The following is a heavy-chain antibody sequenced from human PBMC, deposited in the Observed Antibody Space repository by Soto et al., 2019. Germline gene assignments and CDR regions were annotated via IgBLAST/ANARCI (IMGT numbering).Heavy chain of an antibody. V-gene: IGHV4-31*03. CDR3: AREVVPAAIGILNWFDP. J-gene: IGHJ5*02. CDR2: IYYSGST. CDR1: GGSISSCGYY. Sequence: PSETLSLTCTVSGGSISSCGYYWSWIRQHPGKGLEWIGYIYYSGSTYYNPSLKSRVTISVDTFKNQFSLKLSSVTAADTAVYYCAREVVPAAIGILNWFDPWCQGTLVTVSS. D-gene: IGHD2-2*02.